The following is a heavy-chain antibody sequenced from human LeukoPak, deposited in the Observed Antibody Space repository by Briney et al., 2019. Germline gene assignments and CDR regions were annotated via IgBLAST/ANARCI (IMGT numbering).Heavy chain of an antibody. V-gene: IGHV1-2*02. Sequence: ASVKVSCKASGYTFTGYYIHWVRHAPGQGLEWMGWINPNSGGTNYAQKFQGRVTMTRDTSISTAYMELSRLTSDDTAVYYCTSLLIVDAFDIWGQGTLVTVSS. CDR3: TSLLIVDAFDI. D-gene: IGHD2-21*01. J-gene: IGHJ3*02. CDR2: INPNSGGT. CDR1: GYTFTGYY.